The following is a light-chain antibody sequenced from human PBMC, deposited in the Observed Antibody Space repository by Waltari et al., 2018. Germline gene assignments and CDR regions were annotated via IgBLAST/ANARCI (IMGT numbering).Light chain of an antibody. Sequence: DIQMTQSPSTLSASVGDRVTITCRASQSISTCLAWYQQKPGKAPNLLIFTVSNLDSGVPSRFRGSGSGTQFTLIISILQPDYFATYYCQQYYIYPWTFGQGTKVEIK. CDR2: TVS. CDR1: QSISTC. V-gene: IGKV1-5*03. J-gene: IGKJ1*01. CDR3: QQYYIYPWT.